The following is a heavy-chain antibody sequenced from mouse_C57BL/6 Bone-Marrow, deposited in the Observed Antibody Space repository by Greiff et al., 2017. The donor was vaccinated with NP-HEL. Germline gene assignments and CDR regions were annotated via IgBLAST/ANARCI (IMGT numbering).Heavy chain of an antibody. Sequence: QVQLQQPGAELVMPGASVKLSCKASGYTFTSYWMHWVKQRPGQGLEWIGEIDPSDSYTNYNQKFKGKSTLTVDKSSSTAYMQLSSLTSEDSAVYYGARGGYEYDLWFAYWGQGTLVTVSA. CDR1: GYTFTSYW. CDR3: ARGGYEYDLWFAY. D-gene: IGHD2-4*01. CDR2: IDPSDSYT. V-gene: IGHV1-69*01. J-gene: IGHJ3*01.